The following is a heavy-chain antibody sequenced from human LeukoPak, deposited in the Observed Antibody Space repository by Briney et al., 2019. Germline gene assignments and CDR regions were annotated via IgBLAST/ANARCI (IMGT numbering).Heavy chain of an antibody. V-gene: IGHV3-15*01. J-gene: IGHJ4*02. CDR1: GFTFSNAL. D-gene: IGHD3-10*01. Sequence: GGSLRLSCAASGFTFSNALMSWVRQAPGKGLEWVGRIKSKTDGGTTDYAAPVKGRFTISRDDSKNTLYLQMNSLKTEDTAVYYCTTVDALLWFGELFGAWDYWGQGTLVTVSS. CDR2: IKSKTDGGTT. CDR3: TTVDALLWFGELFGAWDY.